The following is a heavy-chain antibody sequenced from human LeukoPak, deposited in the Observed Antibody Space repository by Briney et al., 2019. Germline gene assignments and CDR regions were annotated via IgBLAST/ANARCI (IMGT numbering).Heavy chain of an antibody. J-gene: IGHJ5*02. Sequence: ASVKVSCKASGYTFTGYYMHWVRQAPGQGLEWMGWINPNSGGTNYAQKFQGRVTMTRDTSISTAYMELSRLRSDDTAVYYCARYASIAARPDNWFDPWGQGTLVTVSS. CDR1: GYTFTGYY. D-gene: IGHD6-6*01. CDR3: ARYASIAARPDNWFDP. CDR2: INPNSGGT. V-gene: IGHV1-2*02.